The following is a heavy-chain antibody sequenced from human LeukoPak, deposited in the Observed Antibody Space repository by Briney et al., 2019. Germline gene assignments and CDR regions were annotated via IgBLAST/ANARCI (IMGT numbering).Heavy chain of an antibody. CDR3: AKDREVLRYFDWLLLLDY. J-gene: IGHJ4*02. V-gene: IGHV3-23*01. Sequence: GGSLRLSCAASGFTFSSYAMSWVRQAPGKGLEGVSAISGSGGSTYCADSVKGRFTISRDNSKNTLYLQMNSLRAEDTAVYYCAKDREVLRYFDWLLLLDYWGQGTLVTVSS. CDR2: ISGSGGST. CDR1: GFTFSSYA. D-gene: IGHD3-9*01.